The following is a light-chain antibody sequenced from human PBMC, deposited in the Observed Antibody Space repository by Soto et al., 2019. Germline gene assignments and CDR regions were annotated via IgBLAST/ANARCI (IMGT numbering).Light chain of an antibody. J-gene: IGKJ4*01. Sequence: NVFTQSPGALSFSPGEKNTTSCRAIQSVSSSYLAWYQQKPGQAPRLLIYGASSRATGIPDRFSGSGSGTDFTLTISRLEPGDFAVYYCQQYGSSLLTFGGGTKVDIK. CDR3: QQYGSSLLT. CDR2: GAS. V-gene: IGKV3-20*01. CDR1: QSVSSSY.